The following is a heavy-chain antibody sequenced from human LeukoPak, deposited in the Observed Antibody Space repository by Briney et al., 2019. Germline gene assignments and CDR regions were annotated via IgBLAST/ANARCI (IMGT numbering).Heavy chain of an antibody. V-gene: IGHV3-23*01. CDR3: AKDNRVAGTSDY. CDR2: ISGSGGST. D-gene: IGHD6-19*01. Sequence: GGSLRLSCAASGFTFSSYAMSWVRQAPGKGLEWVSAISGSGGSTYYADSVKGRFTISRDNSKNTLYLQMNSLRAEDTAVYHCAKDNRVAGTSDYWGQGTLVTVSS. J-gene: IGHJ4*02. CDR1: GFTFSSYA.